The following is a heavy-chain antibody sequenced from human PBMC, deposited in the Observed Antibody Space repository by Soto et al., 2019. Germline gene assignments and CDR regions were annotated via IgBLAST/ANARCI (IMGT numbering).Heavy chain of an antibody. CDR2: ISYDGSNK. V-gene: IGHV3-30-3*01. CDR1: GFTFSSYA. J-gene: IGHJ6*02. CDR3: ARVYGGYSEHYYYYYYGMDV. Sequence: GGSLRLSCAASGFTFSSYAMHWVRQAPGKGLEWVAVISYDGSNKYYADSVKGRFTISRDNSKNTLYLQMNSLRAEDTAVYYCARVYGGYSEHYYYYYYGMDVWGQGTTVTVSS. D-gene: IGHD2-15*01.